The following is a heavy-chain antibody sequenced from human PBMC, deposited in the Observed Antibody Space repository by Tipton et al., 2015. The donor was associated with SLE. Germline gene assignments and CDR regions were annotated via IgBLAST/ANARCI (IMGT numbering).Heavy chain of an antibody. CDR3: AGGWGNQVFDY. J-gene: IGHJ4*02. CDR2: MYRSGST. Sequence: TLSLTCSVSAYSISSDYYWGWIRQPPGKGLEWIGTMYRSGSTYYNPSLQSRVTISGDTSKKHLSLKLSSMTAADTAVYYCAGGWGNQVFDYWGQGTLVTVSS. CDR1: AYSISSDYY. D-gene: IGHD1-14*01. V-gene: IGHV4-38-2*02.